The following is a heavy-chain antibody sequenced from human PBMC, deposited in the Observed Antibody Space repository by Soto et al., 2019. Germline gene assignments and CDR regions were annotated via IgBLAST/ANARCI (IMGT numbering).Heavy chain of an antibody. CDR2: IYYSGST. J-gene: IGHJ1*01. V-gene: IGHV4-31*03. CDR3: ARAPDPTVVDDNGYFQH. D-gene: IGHD3-22*01. Sequence: PSETLSLTCTVSGGPISSGGYYWSWIRQHPGKGLEWIGYIYYSGSTYYNPSLKSRVTISVDTSKNQFSLKLSSVTAADTAVYYCARAPDPTVVDDNGYFQHWGQGTLVTVSS. CDR1: GGPISSGGYY.